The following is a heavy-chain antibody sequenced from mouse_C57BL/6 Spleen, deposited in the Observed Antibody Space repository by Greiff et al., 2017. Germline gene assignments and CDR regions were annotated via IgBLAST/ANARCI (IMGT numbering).Heavy chain of an antibody. D-gene: IGHD2-4*01. CDR2: ISDGGSYT. Sequence: EVKLQESGGGLVKPGGSLKLSCAASGFTFSSYAMSWVRQTPEKRLEWVATISDGGSYTYYPDNVKGRFTISRDNAKNNLYLQMGHLKSEDTAMYYCAREGVYYDPSYAMDYWGQGTSVTVSS. V-gene: IGHV5-4*01. J-gene: IGHJ4*01. CDR3: AREGVYYDPSYAMDY. CDR1: GFTFSSYA.